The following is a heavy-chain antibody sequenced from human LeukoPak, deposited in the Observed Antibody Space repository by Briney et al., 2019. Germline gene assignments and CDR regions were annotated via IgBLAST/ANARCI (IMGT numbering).Heavy chain of an antibody. CDR1: GGSISSSDYY. V-gene: IGHV4-30-4*08. Sequence: SQTLSLTCTVSGGSISSSDYYWSWIRQPPGKALEWIGYIYYSGSTYYNPSLKSRVTISVDTSKNQFSLELSSVTAADTAVYYCARDGVRLPLDYWGQGTLVTVSS. CDR3: ARDGVRLPLDY. D-gene: IGHD4-17*01. J-gene: IGHJ4*02. CDR2: IYYSGST.